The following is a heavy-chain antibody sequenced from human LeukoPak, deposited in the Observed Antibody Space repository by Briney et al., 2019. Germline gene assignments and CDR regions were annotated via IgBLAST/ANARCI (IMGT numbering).Heavy chain of an antibody. CDR1: RFTFSNAW. J-gene: IGHJ4*02. CDR3: TTDGPPSGWRGGSFDF. Sequence: PGGSLRLSCVASRFTFSNAWMTWVRQAPGKGLEWVGHIKGITDGGTTDYAAPVKGRFTISRDVSESTLYLQIHSLKSEDTAMYYVTTDGPPSGWRGGSFDFWGQGTLVTVSS. CDR2: IKGITDGGTT. V-gene: IGHV3-15*01. D-gene: IGHD6-19*01.